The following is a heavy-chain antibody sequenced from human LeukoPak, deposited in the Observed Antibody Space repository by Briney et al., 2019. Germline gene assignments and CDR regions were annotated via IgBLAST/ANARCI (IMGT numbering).Heavy chain of an antibody. D-gene: IGHD3-22*01. CDR1: GFTFSTYP. CDR3: AKDRDDSSGYNPLADY. V-gene: IGHV3-23*01. J-gene: IGHJ4*02. Sequence: GGSLRLSCAASGFTFSTYPMTWVRQAPGKGLEWVSLVTNNGGRTFYADSVKGRFTISGDNSKNTLYLQMNSLRAEDTAVYYCAKDRDDSSGYNPLADYWGQGTLVTVSS. CDR2: VTNNGGRT.